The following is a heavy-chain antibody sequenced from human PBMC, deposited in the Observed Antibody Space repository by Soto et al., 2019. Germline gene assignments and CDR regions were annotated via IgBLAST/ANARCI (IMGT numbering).Heavy chain of an antibody. CDR3: AKDYYYDSSVYAT. V-gene: IGHV3-23*01. CDR1: GFTFSSYA. Sequence: GGSLRLSCAASGFTFSSYAMSWVRQAPGKGLEWVSAISGSGGSTYYADSVKGRFTLSSDNSKNTLDLQMNSLRAEDTAVYYCAKDYYYDSSVYATWGQGTMVTVSS. D-gene: IGHD3-22*01. J-gene: IGHJ3*01. CDR2: ISGSGGST.